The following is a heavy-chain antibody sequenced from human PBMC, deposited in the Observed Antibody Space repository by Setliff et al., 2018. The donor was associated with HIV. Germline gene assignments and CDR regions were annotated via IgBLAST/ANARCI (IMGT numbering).Heavy chain of an antibody. D-gene: IGHD1-26*01. V-gene: IGHV3-15*07. CDR3: TTDLGGSYHGWNY. CDR2: IRSKVDGGAA. Sequence: GGSLRLSCAASGFTFSNAWMNWVRQAPGKGLEWVGRIRSKVDGGAADYAAPVKGRFTISRDDSKNTLYLQMNSLKTEDTAVYYCTTDLGGSYHGWNYWGQGTLVTVSS. J-gene: IGHJ4*02. CDR1: GFTFSNAW.